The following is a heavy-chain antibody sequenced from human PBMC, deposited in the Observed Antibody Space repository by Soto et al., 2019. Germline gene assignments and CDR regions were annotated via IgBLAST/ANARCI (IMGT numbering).Heavy chain of an antibody. CDR2: ITSDGNNE. J-gene: IGHJ6*02. CDR1: GFVVSDYS. CDR3: AKKGPGGGTHFYYAMDV. Sequence: QMNLVESGGGVVQPGRSLRLSCAASGFVVSDYSMHWVRQAPGKGLEWVARITSDGNNEYDRESVKGRFSICRGRSTNTAELIMNRLRPEDTGEYSCAKKGPGGGTHFYYAMDVWGQGTTVTVSS. D-gene: IGHD2-15*01. V-gene: IGHV3-30*18.